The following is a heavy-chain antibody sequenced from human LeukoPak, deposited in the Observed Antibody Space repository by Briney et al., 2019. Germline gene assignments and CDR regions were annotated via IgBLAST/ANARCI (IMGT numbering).Heavy chain of an antibody. Sequence: ASVTVSCKASGYTFTSYAMHWVRQAPGQRLEWMGWINAGNGNTKYSQKFQGRVTITRDTSASTAYMELSSLRSEDTAVYYCARGMPGYSSGGNWFDPWGQGTLVTVSS. J-gene: IGHJ5*02. V-gene: IGHV1-3*01. CDR1: GYTFTSYA. CDR3: ARGMPGYSSGGNWFDP. D-gene: IGHD6-13*01. CDR2: INAGNGNT.